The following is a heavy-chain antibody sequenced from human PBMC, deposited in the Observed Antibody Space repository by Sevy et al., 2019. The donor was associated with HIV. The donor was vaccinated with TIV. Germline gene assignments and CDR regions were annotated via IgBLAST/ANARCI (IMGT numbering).Heavy chain of an antibody. D-gene: IGHD6-19*01. V-gene: IGHV3-66*01. CDR3: AGWSSAWTLFDY. Sequence: GGSLRLSCAASGFAFSNYYAMHWVRQAPGKGLEWVSVIYSDGKTFYADSVQDRFTISRDNSKNTLYLQMNSLRAEDTAVYYCAGWSSAWTLFDYWGQGTLVTVSS. J-gene: IGHJ4*02. CDR1: GFAFSNYY. CDR2: IYSDGKT.